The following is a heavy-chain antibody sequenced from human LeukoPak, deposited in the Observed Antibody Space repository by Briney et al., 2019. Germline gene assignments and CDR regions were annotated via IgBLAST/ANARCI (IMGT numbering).Heavy chain of an antibody. V-gene: IGHV3-7*01. D-gene: IGHD6-13*01. CDR1: GFTCSSYW. J-gene: IGHJ4*02. Sequence: PGGSLRLSCAASGFTCSSYWMSWVRQAPGKGLEWVANIKQDGSEKYYVDSVKGRFTISRDNAKNSLYLQMNSLRAEDTAVYYCARDLGMVGSSWDFDYWGQGTLVTVSS. CDR2: IKQDGSEK. CDR3: ARDLGMVGSSWDFDY.